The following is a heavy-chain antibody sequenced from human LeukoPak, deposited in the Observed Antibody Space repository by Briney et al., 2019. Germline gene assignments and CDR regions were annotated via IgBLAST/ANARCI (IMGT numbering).Heavy chain of an antibody. CDR2: INPSGGST. Sequence: GASVKVSCKASGYTITSYYMHWVRQAPGQGLEWMGIINPSGGSTSYAQKFQGRVTMTRDTSTSTVYMELSSLRSEDTAVYYCARGGYYYDSSGYYYAFDYWGQGTLVTVSS. V-gene: IGHV1-46*01. CDR3: ARGGYYYDSSGYYYAFDY. CDR1: GYTITSYY. J-gene: IGHJ4*02. D-gene: IGHD3-22*01.